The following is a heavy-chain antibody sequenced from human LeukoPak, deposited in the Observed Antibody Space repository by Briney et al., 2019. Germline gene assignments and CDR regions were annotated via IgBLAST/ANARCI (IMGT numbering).Heavy chain of an antibody. J-gene: IGHJ3*02. V-gene: IGHV3-23*01. CDR3: AREAVGDAFDI. D-gene: IGHD6-19*01. CDR2: ISAGGGNT. CDR1: GFTFSSYT. Sequence: GGSLRLSCAASGFTFSSYTMSWVRQAPGKGLEWVSAISAGGGNTYYADSVKGRFTISRDNAKNSLFLQMNSLRAEDTAVYYWAREAVGDAFDIWGQGTMVTVSS.